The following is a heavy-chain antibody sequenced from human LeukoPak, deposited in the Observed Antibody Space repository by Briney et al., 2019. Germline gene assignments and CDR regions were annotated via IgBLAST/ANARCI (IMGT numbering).Heavy chain of an antibody. CDR2: IFYSGQT. Sequence: SETLSLTCSVSGGSLSSYYWIWTRQPPGKGLEYIGYIFYSGQTNYNPSLKNRVTISVDTSKNEFSLNLSSVTAADTAVYYCARHPLRGGFDYWGQGTLVTVSS. CDR1: GGSLSSYY. V-gene: IGHV4-59*08. J-gene: IGHJ4*02. CDR3: ARHPLRGGFDY.